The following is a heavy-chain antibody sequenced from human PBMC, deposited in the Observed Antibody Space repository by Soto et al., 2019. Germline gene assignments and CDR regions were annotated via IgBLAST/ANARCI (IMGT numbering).Heavy chain of an antibody. V-gene: IGHV3-21*06. CDR2: ISSSATYR. CDR3: GRAGGVASRPKSESCMDL. D-gene: IGHD6-6*01. J-gene: IGHJ6*02. CDR1: GFVFGSSA. Sequence: EMQLVESGGGLVKPGGSLRLSCGASGFVFGSSAMNWVRQAPGKGLEGVSSISSSATYRDYAESVKGRFTISRDNANNSLFLQMSGLRVEYTAVYYCGRAGGVASRPKSESCMDLWGQGTPVSVSS.